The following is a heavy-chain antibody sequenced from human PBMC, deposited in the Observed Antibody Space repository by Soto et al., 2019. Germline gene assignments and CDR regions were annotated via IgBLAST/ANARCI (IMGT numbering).Heavy chain of an antibody. CDR2: IHYSGST. CDR1: GGSISSYY. Sequence: SETLSLTCTVSGGSISSYYWGWIRQPPGRGLEYIGHIHYSGSTNYNPSLKSRVTISVDTSKNQFSLKLTSVTAADTAVYYCARDKITGLFDYWGQGTLVTVSS. D-gene: IGHD2-8*02. V-gene: IGHV4-59*12. J-gene: IGHJ4*02. CDR3: ARDKITGLFDY.